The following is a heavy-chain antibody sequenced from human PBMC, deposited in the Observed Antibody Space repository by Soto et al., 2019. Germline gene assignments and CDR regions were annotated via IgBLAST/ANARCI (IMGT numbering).Heavy chain of an antibody. Sequence: GGSLRLSCAASGFTFSSYGMHWVRQAPGKGLEWVAVIWYDGSNKYYADSVKGRFTISRDNSKNTLYLQMNSLRAEDTAVYYCATGLLAAAGTGRSAFDIWGQGTMVTVSS. V-gene: IGHV3-33*01. CDR1: GFTFSSYG. D-gene: IGHD6-13*01. J-gene: IGHJ3*02. CDR3: ATGLLAAAGTGRSAFDI. CDR2: IWYDGSNK.